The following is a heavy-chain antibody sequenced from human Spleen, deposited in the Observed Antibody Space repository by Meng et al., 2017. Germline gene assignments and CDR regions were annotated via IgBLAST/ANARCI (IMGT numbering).Heavy chain of an antibody. V-gene: IGHV4-4*02. CDR2: IYHTGTT. D-gene: IGHD2-21*02. J-gene: IGHJ4*02. Sequence: QGHLQASGPGLVQPSGTLSLTCAVSGDSISSINWWSWVRQPPGKGLEWHGEIYHTGTTNYNPSLESRVTISVDTSKNQFSLKMKAVTASDTAVYYCASQSVTAIPFDYWGPGALVTVSS. CDR3: ASQSVTAIPFDY. CDR1: GDSISSINW.